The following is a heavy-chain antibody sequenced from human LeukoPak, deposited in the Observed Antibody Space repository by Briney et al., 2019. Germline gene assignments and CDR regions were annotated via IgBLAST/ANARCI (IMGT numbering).Heavy chain of an antibody. Sequence: SETLSLTCTVSGGSISSYYWSWIRQPPGKGLEWIGYIYYSGSTNYNPSLKSRVTISVDTSKNQFSLKLSSVTAADTAVYYCARERVYDFRSDKTYYFDYWGQGTLVTVSS. D-gene: IGHD3-3*01. CDR2: IYYSGST. J-gene: IGHJ4*02. CDR3: ARERVYDFRSDKTYYFDY. CDR1: GGSISSYY. V-gene: IGHV4-59*01.